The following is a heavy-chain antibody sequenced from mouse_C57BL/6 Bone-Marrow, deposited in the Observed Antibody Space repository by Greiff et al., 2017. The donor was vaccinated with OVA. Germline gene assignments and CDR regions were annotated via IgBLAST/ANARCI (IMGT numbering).Heavy chain of an antibody. V-gene: IGHV7-1*01. CDR1: GFTFSDFY. J-gene: IGHJ1*03. Sequence: EVHLVDSGGGLVQSGRSLRLSCATSGFTFSDFYMEWVRQAPGKGLEWIAASRNKAHDYTTEYSASVKGRFIVSRDTSQSILYLQMNALRAEDTAIYYCARDDYYWYFDVWGTGTTVTVSS. CDR2: SRNKAHDYTT. CDR3: ARDDYYWYFDV.